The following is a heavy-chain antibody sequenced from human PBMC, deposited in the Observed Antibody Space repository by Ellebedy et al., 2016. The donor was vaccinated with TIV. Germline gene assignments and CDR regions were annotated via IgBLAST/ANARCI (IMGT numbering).Heavy chain of an antibody. J-gene: IGHJ4*02. CDR2: ISNDGNKK. Sequence: GESLKISCAASGFIFSSFAMFWVRQAPGKGLEWVAVISNDGNKKLYADSVKGQFTLSRDTSTSTVYLQMDSLRTEDTAVYYCARGPSTSAYLDSWGQGALVIVSS. V-gene: IGHV3-30-3*01. CDR1: GFIFSSFA. CDR3: ARGPSTSAYLDS.